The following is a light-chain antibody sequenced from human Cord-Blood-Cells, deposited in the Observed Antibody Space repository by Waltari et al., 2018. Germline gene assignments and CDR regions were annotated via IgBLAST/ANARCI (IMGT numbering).Light chain of an antibody. CDR3: QQYYSYPLT. J-gene: IGKJ4*02. CDR2: AAS. CDR1: QGMSSY. Sequence: AIRMTQSPSSFSASTGDRVTITCRASQGMSSYLAWYQQKPGKAPKLLIFAASTLQSAVPLRFSGSGSGTEVTLNISCLQSEDFAAYYCQQYYSYPLTFGGGTKVEIK. V-gene: IGKV1-8*01.